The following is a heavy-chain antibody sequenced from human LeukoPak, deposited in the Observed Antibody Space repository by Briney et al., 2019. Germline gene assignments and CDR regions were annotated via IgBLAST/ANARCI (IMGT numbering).Heavy chain of an antibody. CDR3: ARANYIAARPYYFDY. J-gene: IGHJ4*02. V-gene: IGHV4-59*01. CDR2: IYYSGST. Sequence: SETLSLTCTVSGGSISSYYWSWIRQPPGKGLEWIGYIYYSGSTNYNPSLTSRVTISVDTSKNQFSLKLSSVTAADTAVYYCARANYIAARPYYFDYWGQGTLVTVSS. D-gene: IGHD6-6*01. CDR1: GGSISSYY.